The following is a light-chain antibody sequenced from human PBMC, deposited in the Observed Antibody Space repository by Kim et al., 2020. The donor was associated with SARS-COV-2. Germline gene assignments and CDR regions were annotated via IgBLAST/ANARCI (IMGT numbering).Light chain of an antibody. Sequence: SSVGDRVTITCRASQDIRNDLGWYQQNQGRAPKRLIYGASSLQSGVPSMCSGSGSGTECTLTISSLQPEDFATYFCLQHNTYPITFGQGTRREIK. V-gene: IGKV1-17*01. CDR2: GAS. J-gene: IGKJ5*01. CDR3: LQHNTYPIT. CDR1: QDIRND.